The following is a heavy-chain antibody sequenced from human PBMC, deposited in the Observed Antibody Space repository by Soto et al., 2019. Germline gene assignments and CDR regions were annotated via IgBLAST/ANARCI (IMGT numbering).Heavy chain of an antibody. Sequence: PGGSLRLSCAASGFTFSDYYMSWLRQAPGKGLEWVSYISSSGSTIYYADSVKGRFTISRDNAKNSLYLQMNSLRAEDTAVYYCARGMRTYYYGSGSYFYYYYYMDVWGKGTTVTVSS. V-gene: IGHV3-11*01. CDR1: GFTFSDYY. CDR2: ISSSGSTI. CDR3: ARGMRTYYYGSGSYFYYYYYMDV. J-gene: IGHJ6*03. D-gene: IGHD3-10*01.